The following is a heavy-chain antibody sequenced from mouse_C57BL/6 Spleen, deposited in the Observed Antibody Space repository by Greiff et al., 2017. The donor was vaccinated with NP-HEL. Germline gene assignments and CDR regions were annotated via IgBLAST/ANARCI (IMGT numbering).Heavy chain of an antibody. CDR2: IYPSDSET. J-gene: IGHJ4*01. Sequence: VQLQQPGAELVRPGSSVKLSCKASGYTFTSYWMDWVKQRPGQGLEWIGNIYPSDSETHYNQKFKDKATLTVDKSSSTAYMQLSSLTSEDSAVYYCARKSSGYGYAMDYWGQGTSVTVSS. D-gene: IGHD3-2*02. CDR3: ARKSSGYGYAMDY. CDR1: GYTFTSYW. V-gene: IGHV1-61*01.